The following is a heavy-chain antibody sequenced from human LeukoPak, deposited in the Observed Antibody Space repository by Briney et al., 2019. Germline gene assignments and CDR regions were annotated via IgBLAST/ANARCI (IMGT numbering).Heavy chain of an antibody. D-gene: IGHD1-26*01. CDR3: ARGIVGADDAFDI. Sequence: PGRSLRLSCAASGFTFSSFSMSWVRPAPWRVLEWVANIKQYGREKSYVDSVKGRCTISRDNAKNSLYLQMNSLRAEDTAVYYCARGIVGADDAFDIWGQGTMVTVSS. J-gene: IGHJ3*02. V-gene: IGHV3-7*01. CDR1: GFTFSSFS. CDR2: IKQYGREK.